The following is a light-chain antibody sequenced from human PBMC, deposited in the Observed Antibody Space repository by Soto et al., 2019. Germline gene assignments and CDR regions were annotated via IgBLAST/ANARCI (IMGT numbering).Light chain of an antibody. V-gene: IGLV2-14*03. CDR3: SSHTSTSRYV. CDR1: SSDVGGNH. CDR2: DVS. Sequence: QSALTQPASVSGSPGQSSTLSCTGTSSDVGGNHVSWYQQHPGKAPRLIIYDVSNRPSGISNRFSGSKSDNTASLTISGLQADDEADYYCSSHTSTSRYVFGTGTKATVL. J-gene: IGLJ1*01.